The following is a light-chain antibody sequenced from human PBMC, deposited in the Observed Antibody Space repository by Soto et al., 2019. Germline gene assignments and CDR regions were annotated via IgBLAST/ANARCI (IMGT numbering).Light chain of an antibody. CDR1: QNINNW. Sequence: DTQMTQSPSTLSASVGDTVTITCRARQNINNWLAWYQLKPEKVPKLLIYGASTLEDGVPSRFSGSRSGTEFTLTINSLQPDDFATYYCQRYDGYFGQGTKLEIK. V-gene: IGKV1-5*01. CDR2: GAS. J-gene: IGKJ2*01. CDR3: QRYDGY.